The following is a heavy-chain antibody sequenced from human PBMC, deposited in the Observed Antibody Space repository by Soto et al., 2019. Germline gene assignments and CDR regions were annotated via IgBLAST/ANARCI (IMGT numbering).Heavy chain of an antibody. J-gene: IGHJ4*02. V-gene: IGHV1-69*02. CDR1: GGTFSSYT. D-gene: IGHD6-13*01. CDR3: ASRSRSDSSSWYYFDY. Sequence: QVQLVQSGAEVKKPGSSVKVSCKASGGTFSSYTISWVRQAPGQGLEWMGRIIPILGIANYAQKFQGRVTITADKSTSTAYMELSSLRSEDTAVYYCASRSRSDSSSWYYFDYWGQGTLVTVSS. CDR2: IIPILGIA.